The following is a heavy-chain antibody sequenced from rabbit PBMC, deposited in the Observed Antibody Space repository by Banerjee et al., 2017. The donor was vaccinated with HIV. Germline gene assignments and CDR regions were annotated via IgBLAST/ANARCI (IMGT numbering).Heavy chain of an antibody. CDR3: ARRVSGGSEYFNL. V-gene: IGHV1S45*01. J-gene: IGHJ4*01. Sequence: QEQLEESGGGLVKPEGSLTLTCKASGFDLSSYYHMCWVRQAPGKGLEWIACIYAGSSGSTYYASWAKGRITISKASSTTVTLQMTSLTAADTATYFCARRVSGGSEYFNLWGQGTLVTVS. D-gene: IGHD4-1*01. CDR2: IYAGSSGST. CDR1: GFDLSSYYH.